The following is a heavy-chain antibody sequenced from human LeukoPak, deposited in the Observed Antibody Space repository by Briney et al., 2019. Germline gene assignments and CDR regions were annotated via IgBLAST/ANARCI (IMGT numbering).Heavy chain of an antibody. CDR3: ARAHYDSSGLSDY. CDR1: GYTFTGYY. D-gene: IGHD3-22*01. CDR2: INPNSGGT. J-gene: IGHJ4*02. Sequence: ASVKVSCKASGYTFTGYYMHWVRQAPGQGLEWMGWINPNSGGTNYAQKFQGRVTMTRDTSISTAYMELSRLRSDDTAVYYCARAHYDSSGLSDYWGQGTLVTVSS. V-gene: IGHV1-2*02.